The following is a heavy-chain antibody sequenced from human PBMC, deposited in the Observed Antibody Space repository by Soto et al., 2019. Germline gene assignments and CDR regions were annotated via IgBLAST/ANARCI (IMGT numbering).Heavy chain of an antibody. Sequence: GSLRLSCAASGFTFSSYSMNWVRQAPGKGLEWVSSISSSSSYIYYADSVKGRFTISRDNAKNSLYLQMNSLRAEDTAVYYCARGPYSSYVPTRTYYFDYWGQGTLVTVSS. CDR1: GFTFSSYS. J-gene: IGHJ4*02. CDR3: ARGPYSSYVPTRTYYFDY. D-gene: IGHD6-6*01. V-gene: IGHV3-21*01. CDR2: ISSSSSYI.